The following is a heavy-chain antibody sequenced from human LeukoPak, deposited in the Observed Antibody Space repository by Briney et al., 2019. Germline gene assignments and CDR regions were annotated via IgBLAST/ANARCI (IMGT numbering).Heavy chain of an antibody. J-gene: IGHJ4*02. CDR3: AKLGNQWELRLDY. CDR1: GGSMSGYY. D-gene: IGHD1-26*01. Sequence: SETLSLTCIVSGGSMSGYYWSWIRQPAGKGLGWLGHIDTSGSTNYNPSLKSRVTMSVDPSKNQFSLKLSSVTAADTAIYYRAKLGNQWELRLDYWGQGALVTVSS. CDR2: IDTSGST. V-gene: IGHV4-4*07.